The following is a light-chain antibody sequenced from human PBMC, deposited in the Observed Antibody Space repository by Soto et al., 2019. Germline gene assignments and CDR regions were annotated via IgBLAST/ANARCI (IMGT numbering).Light chain of an antibody. CDR2: EVS. CDR3: CSYSSSGALV. J-gene: IGLJ3*02. CDR1: DNHVGYYNF. V-gene: IGLV2-14*01. Sequence: QYVLTQPASVSGSPGQSITISCTGTDNHVGYYNFVSWYQQHPGKAPKLMIYEVSDLPSGASNRFSGSKSGNTASLTISGLQAEDEADYYCCSYSSSGALVFGGGTKVTVL.